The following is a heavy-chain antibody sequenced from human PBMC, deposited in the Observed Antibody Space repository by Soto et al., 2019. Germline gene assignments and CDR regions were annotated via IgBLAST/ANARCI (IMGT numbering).Heavy chain of an antibody. J-gene: IGHJ3*02. Sequence: ASLKVSCKAPGYPFTGYYIHWVRQAPGQGLEWMGWINPNSGGTNYAQKFQGWVTMTRDTSISTAYMELSRLRSDDTAVYYCAREGYCSGGSCYRAFDIWGQGTMVTVSS. V-gene: IGHV1-2*04. CDR2: INPNSGGT. D-gene: IGHD2-15*01. CDR3: AREGYCSGGSCYRAFDI. CDR1: GYPFTGYY.